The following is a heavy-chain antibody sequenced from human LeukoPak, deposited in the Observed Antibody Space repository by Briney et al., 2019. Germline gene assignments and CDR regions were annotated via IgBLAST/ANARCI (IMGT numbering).Heavy chain of an antibody. CDR3: ARDWGYRVAVAGPFDY. J-gene: IGHJ4*02. Sequence: GGSLRLSCAASGFTFSSYAMHWVRQAPGKGLEWVAVISYDGSNKYYADSVKGRFTISRDNSKNTLYLQMNSPRAEDTAVYYCARDWGYRVAVAGPFDYWGQGTLDTVSS. CDR2: ISYDGSNK. D-gene: IGHD6-19*01. CDR1: GFTFSSYA. V-gene: IGHV3-30-3*01.